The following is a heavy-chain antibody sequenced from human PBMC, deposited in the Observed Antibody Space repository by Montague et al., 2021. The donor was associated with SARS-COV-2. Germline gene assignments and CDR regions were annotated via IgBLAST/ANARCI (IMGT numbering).Heavy chain of an antibody. CDR2: INHSGST. V-gene: IGHV4-34*01. CDR1: GGSFSGYY. J-gene: IGHJ4*02. Sequence: SETLSLTCAVYGGSFSGYYWSWIRQPPGKGLEWLGEINHSGSTNYNPSLKSRVTISVDTSKNQFSLKLSSVTAADTAVYYCASVSDSGYAFDYWGQGTLVTVSS. D-gene: IGHD2-2*01. CDR3: ASVSDSGYAFDY.